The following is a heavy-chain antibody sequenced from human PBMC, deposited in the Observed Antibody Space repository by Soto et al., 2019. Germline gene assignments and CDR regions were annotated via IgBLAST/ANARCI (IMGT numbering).Heavy chain of an antibody. V-gene: IGHV4-34*01. Sequence: QVQLQQWGAGLLKPSETLSLTCAVYGGSFSGYYWSWIRQPPGKGLEWIGEINHSGSTNYNPSLKSRVTISVDTSKNQFSLKLRSVTAADTAVYYCARARSSGWYGKGAYFDYWGQGTLVTVSS. CDR2: INHSGST. CDR1: GGSFSGYY. D-gene: IGHD6-19*01. CDR3: ARARSSGWYGKGAYFDY. J-gene: IGHJ4*02.